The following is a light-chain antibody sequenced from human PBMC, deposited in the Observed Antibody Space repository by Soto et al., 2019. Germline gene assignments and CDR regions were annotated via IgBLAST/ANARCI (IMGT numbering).Light chain of an antibody. J-gene: IGLJ2*01. CDR3: QSDDSSLSGVV. V-gene: IGLV1-40*01. CDR2: GNS. Sequence: QSVLTQPPSVSGAPGQRVTISCTGSSSNIGAGYDVHWYQQLPGTAPKLLIYGNSNRPSGVPDRFSGSKSGTSASLAITGLQAEDEAEYYCQSDDSSLSGVVFGGGTKLTVL. CDR1: SSNIGAGYD.